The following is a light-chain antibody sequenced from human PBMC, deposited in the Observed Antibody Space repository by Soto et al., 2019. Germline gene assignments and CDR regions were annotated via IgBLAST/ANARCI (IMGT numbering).Light chain of an antibody. CDR3: SSYTNSTTLVV. CDR1: SSDVGGYNY. CDR2: EVS. V-gene: IGLV2-14*01. Sequence: LTRSPGQSITISCTGTSSDVGGYNYVSWYQHHPGKAPKLLLYEVSNRPSGVSNRFSGSKSGNTASLTISGLQAEDEADYYCSSYTNSTTLVVFGGGTKLTVL. J-gene: IGLJ2*01.